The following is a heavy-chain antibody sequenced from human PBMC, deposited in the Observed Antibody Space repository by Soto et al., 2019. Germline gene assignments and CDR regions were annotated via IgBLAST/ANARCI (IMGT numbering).Heavy chain of an antibody. CDR1: GGSISSGDYY. CDR3: ARLRSVGAPTADY. V-gene: IGHV4-31*03. CDR2: IYYSGGT. J-gene: IGHJ4*02. Sequence: QVQLQESGPGLVRPSQTLSLTCTVSGGSISSGDYYWTWIRQHTGKGLEWIGYIYYSGGTFYNPSLKSRLTISLDTSNNQFFLNLSSVTAADTAVYYCARLRSVGAPTADYWGQGTLVTVSS. D-gene: IGHD1-26*01.